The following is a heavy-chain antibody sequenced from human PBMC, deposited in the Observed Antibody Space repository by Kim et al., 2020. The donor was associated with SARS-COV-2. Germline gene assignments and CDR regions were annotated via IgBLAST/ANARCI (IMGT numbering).Heavy chain of an antibody. CDR3: ARDYYGSGYGTFEY. J-gene: IGHJ4*02. V-gene: IGHV1-8*01. D-gene: IGHD3-10*01. CDR1: GYTFTSYH. CDR2: VEPDNGKT. Sequence: ASVKVSCKASGYTFTSYHINWVRQATGQRPEWMGWVEPDNGKTGYAQNFLGRVTMTRDTSINTAYMELSGLRSEDTAVYYCARDYYGSGYGTFEYWGQGT.